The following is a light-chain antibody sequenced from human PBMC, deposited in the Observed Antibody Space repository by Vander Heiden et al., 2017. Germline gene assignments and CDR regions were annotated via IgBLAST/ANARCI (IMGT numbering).Light chain of an antibody. CDR2: GAS. J-gene: IGKJ1*01. Sequence: DIVMTQSQDSLAVSLGERGTINCKSSQTSLDSTNNWNYLAWYQQKPGQPPRLLIYGASTRGSGVPDRFSGSGSGTDFTLTISNLQAEDVAVYYCQQYYSTPRAFGQGTTVEIK. V-gene: IGKV4-1*01. CDR3: QQYYSTPRA. CDR1: QTSLDSTNNWNY.